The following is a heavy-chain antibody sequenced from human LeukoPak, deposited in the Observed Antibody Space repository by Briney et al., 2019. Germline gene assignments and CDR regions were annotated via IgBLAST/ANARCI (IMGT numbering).Heavy chain of an antibody. CDR2: IYYSGST. J-gene: IGHJ4*02. D-gene: IGHD3-22*01. Sequence: SETLSLTCTVSGGSISGYFWSWIRQPPGKGLEWIGCIYYSGSTNYNPSLKSRVTISVDTSKNQFSLKLSSVTAADTAVYYCARIERHYFDSSTYYYYFDYWGQGTLVTVSS. CDR1: GGSISGYF. V-gene: IGHV4-59*08. CDR3: ARIERHYFDSSTYYYYFDY.